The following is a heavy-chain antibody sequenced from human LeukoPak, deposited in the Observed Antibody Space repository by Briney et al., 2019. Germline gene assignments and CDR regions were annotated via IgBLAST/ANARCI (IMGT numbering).Heavy chain of an antibody. V-gene: IGHV3-23*01. D-gene: IGHD2-2*01. CDR3: AKDLSLGTPIVVVPAAIDY. CDR2: ISGSGGST. Sequence: GGSLRLSCAASGFTFSSYAMSWARQAPGKGLEWVSAISGSGGSTYYADSVKGRFTISRDNSKNTLYLQMNSLRAEDTAVYYCAKDLSLGTPIVVVPAAIDYWGQGTLVTVSS. CDR1: GFTFSSYA. J-gene: IGHJ4*02.